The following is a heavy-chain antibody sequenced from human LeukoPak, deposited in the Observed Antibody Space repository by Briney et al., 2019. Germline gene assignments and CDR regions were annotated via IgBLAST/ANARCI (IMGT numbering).Heavy chain of an antibody. CDR2: IRYDGNNK. CDR3: AKDPGMDLYYYYLDV. V-gene: IGHV3-30*02. Sequence: GGSLRLSCRASGFTFSTYGMHWVRQAPGKGLEWVAFIRYDGNNKNYADSVKGRFTISRDNSKNTLYLQMNSLRAEDTAVYYCAKDPGMDLYYYYLDVWGKGTTVTVSS. D-gene: IGHD5-18*01. J-gene: IGHJ6*03. CDR1: GFTFSTYG.